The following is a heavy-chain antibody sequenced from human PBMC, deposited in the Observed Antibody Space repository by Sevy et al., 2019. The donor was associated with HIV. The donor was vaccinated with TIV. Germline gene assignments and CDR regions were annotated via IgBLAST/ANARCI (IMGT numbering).Heavy chain of an antibody. V-gene: IGHV3-33*01. CDR1: GFTFSSYD. D-gene: IGHD3-16*01. CDR3: ARVGMGGIDY. J-gene: IGHJ4*02. CDR2: IWYDGSNK. Sequence: GGSLRLSCAASGFTFSSYDMHWVRQAPGKGLEWVAAIWYDGSNKYYADSVKGRFTISRDNSKNTLYLQMNSLRAEDTAVYYCARVGMGGIDYWGQGTLVTVSS.